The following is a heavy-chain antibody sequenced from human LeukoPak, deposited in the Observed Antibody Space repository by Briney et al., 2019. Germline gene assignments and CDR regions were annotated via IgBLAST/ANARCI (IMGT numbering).Heavy chain of an antibody. D-gene: IGHD6-19*01. CDR2: IYYSGST. Sequence: PSETLSLTCTVSGGSISSYYWSWIRQPPGKGLEWIGYIYYSGSTYYNPSLKSRVTISVDTSKNQFSLKLSSVTAADTAVYYCARAESLLAVAKYFDYWGQGTLVTVSS. CDR3: ARAESLLAVAKYFDY. J-gene: IGHJ4*02. V-gene: IGHV4-59*08. CDR1: GGSISSYY.